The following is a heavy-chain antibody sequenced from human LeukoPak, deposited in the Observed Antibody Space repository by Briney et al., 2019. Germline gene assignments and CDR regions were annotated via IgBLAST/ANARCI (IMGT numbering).Heavy chain of an antibody. D-gene: IGHD1-26*01. CDR2: INWNGGST. V-gene: IGHV3-20*04. J-gene: IGHJ3*02. CDR3: ARAKYLAVGANAFDI. Sequence: GGSLRLSCAASGFTFDDYGMSWVRQAPGKGLEWVSGINWNGGSTGYADSVKGRFTISRDNAKNSLYLQMNSLRAEDTALYYCARAKYLAVGANAFDIWGQGQWSPSLQ. CDR1: GFTFDDYG.